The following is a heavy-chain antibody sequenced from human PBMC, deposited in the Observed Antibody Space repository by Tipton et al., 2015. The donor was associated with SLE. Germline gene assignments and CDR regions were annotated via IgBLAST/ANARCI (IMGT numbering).Heavy chain of an antibody. CDR3: ARTLGAIAHTVYDAFDI. CDR2: IHYSGTT. V-gene: IGHV4-59*11. Sequence: TLSLTCTVSGGSITKHYWNWIRQPPGKGLEWIGYIHYSGTTHDNPSLKSRVTMSVDMSKNQFSLRLTSVTAADTAVYYCARTLGAIAHTVYDAFDIWGQGKMVTVSS. CDR1: GGSITKHY. J-gene: IGHJ3*02. D-gene: IGHD1-26*01.